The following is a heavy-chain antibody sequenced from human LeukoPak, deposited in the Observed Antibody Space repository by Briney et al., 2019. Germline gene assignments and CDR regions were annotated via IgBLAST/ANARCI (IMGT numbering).Heavy chain of an antibody. Sequence: SETLSLTCTVSGGSINIYSWSWIRQPPGKALEWIGYIHYSGSTNYNPSLKSRVTMSLDTSRNQFSLKLSSVTAADTAVYYCTRTSASTAIDYWGPGTLVTVSS. CDR2: IHYSGST. D-gene: IGHD4-17*01. V-gene: IGHV4-59*01. CDR3: TRTSASTAIDY. J-gene: IGHJ4*02. CDR1: GGSINIYS.